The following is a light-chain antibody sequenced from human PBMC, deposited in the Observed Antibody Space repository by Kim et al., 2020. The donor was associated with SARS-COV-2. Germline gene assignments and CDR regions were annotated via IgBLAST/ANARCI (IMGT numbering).Light chain of an antibody. V-gene: IGKV1-5*03. CDR1: ENINRW. CDR2: KAS. J-gene: IGKJ2*01. CDR3: QHYFSYSYT. Sequence: DIQMTQSPSTLSASVGDRVTITCRASENINRWLAWYQQKPGRPPILLIYKASSLESGVPSRFSGSGFGTEFTLTISSLQPDDFATYYCQHYFSYSYTLGQGTKLEI.